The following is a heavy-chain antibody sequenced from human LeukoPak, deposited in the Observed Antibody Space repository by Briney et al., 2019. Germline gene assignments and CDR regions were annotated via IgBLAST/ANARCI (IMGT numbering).Heavy chain of an antibody. V-gene: IGHV3-21*04. D-gene: IGHD6-19*01. CDR3: ARGIAVAGSSRRAFDI. Sequence: PGGSLRLSCAASGFTFSSYSMNWVRQAPGKGLEWVSSISSSSSYIYYADSVKGRFTISRDNAKNSLYLQMNSLRAEDTAGYYCARGIAVAGSSRRAFDIWGQGTMVTVSS. CDR2: ISSSSSYI. J-gene: IGHJ3*02. CDR1: GFTFSSYS.